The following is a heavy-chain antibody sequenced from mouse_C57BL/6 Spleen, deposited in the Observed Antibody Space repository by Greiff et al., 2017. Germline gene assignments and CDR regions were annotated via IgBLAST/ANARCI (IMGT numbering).Heavy chain of an antibody. D-gene: IGHD1-1*01. V-gene: IGHV1-15*01. CDR1: GYTFTDYE. CDR2: IDPETGGT. CDR3: TRGYGSSFYFDY. J-gene: IGHJ2*01. Sequence: QVQLQQSGAELVRPGASVTLSCKASGYTFTDYEMHWVKQTPVHGLEWIGAIDPETGGTAYNQKFKGKAILNADKSSSTAYMELRSLTSEDSAVYYCTRGYGSSFYFDYWGQGTTLTVSS.